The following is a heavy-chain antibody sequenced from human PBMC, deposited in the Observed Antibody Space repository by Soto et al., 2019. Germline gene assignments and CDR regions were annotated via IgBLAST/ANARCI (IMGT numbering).Heavy chain of an antibody. D-gene: IGHD3-22*01. Sequence: QVQLQESGPGLVKPSETLSLTCAVSGDSISSYYCMWIRQPPGKGLESIGYLYYGRSANYNPSLKSGVTVSVDTSPNQCSLTLSSMTAADTAVYYCALRSMAVVPEYWGQGALVTVSS. J-gene: IGHJ4*02. CDR2: LYYGRSA. CDR3: ALRSMAVVPEY. V-gene: IGHV4-59*01. CDR1: GDSISSYY.